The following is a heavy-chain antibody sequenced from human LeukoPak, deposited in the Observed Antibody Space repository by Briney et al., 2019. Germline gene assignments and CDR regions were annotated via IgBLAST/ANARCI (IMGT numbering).Heavy chain of an antibody. J-gene: IGHJ6*02. CDR1: GGSFSGYY. Sequence: SETLSLTCAVYGGSFSGYYWSWIRQPPGKGLEWIGEINHSGSTNCNPSLKSRVTISVDTSKNQFSLKLSSVTAADTAVYYCGSGSYYNPLGMDVWGQGTTVTVSS. CDR2: INHSGST. D-gene: IGHD3-10*01. V-gene: IGHV4-34*01. CDR3: GSGSYYNPLGMDV.